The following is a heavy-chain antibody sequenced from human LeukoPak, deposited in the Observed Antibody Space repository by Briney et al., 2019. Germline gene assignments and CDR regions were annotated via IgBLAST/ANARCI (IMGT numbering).Heavy chain of an antibody. V-gene: IGHV3-21*01. CDR3: ARFLRKQQLVHYFDY. CDR1: GFTFSSYS. D-gene: IGHD6-13*01. J-gene: IGHJ4*02. CDR2: ISSSSSYI. Sequence: GGSLRLSCAASGFTFSSYSMNWVRQAPGKGLEWVSSISSSSSYIYYADSVKGRFTISRDNAKNSLYLQMNSLRAEDTAVYYCARFLRKQQLVHYFDYWGQGTLVTVSS.